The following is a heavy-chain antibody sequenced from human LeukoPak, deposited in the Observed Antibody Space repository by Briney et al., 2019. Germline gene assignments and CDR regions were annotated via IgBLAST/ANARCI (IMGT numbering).Heavy chain of an antibody. D-gene: IGHD3-22*01. V-gene: IGHV3-30*01. Sequence: GGSLRLSRAASGFTFSSYAMHWVRQAPGKGLEWVAVISYDGSNKYYADSVKGRFTISRDNSKNTLYLQMNSLRAEDTSVYYCARGPDSSGYYPWFCDYWGQGTLVTVSS. CDR2: ISYDGSNK. CDR3: ARGPDSSGYYPWFCDY. J-gene: IGHJ4*02. CDR1: GFTFSSYA.